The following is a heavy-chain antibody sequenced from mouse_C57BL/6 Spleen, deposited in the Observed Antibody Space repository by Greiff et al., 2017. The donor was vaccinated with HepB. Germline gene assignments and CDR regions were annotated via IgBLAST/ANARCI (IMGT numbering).Heavy chain of an antibody. J-gene: IGHJ2*01. Sequence: QVQLQQSGAELARPGASVKMSCKASGYTFTSYTMHWVKQRPGQGLEWIGYINPSSGYTKYNQKFKDKATLTADKSSSTAYMQLSSLTSEDSAVYYCALEDYGSRWYWGQGTTLTVSS. CDR2: INPSSGYT. D-gene: IGHD1-1*01. V-gene: IGHV1-4*01. CDR1: GYTFTSYT. CDR3: ALEDYGSRWY.